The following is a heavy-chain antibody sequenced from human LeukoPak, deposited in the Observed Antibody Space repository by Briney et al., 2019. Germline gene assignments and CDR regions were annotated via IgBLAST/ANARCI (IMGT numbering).Heavy chain of an antibody. V-gene: IGHV3-66*02. CDR3: ARDSNY. CDR2: IYSGGST. D-gene: IGHD3-22*01. CDR1: GFTFSSYS. Sequence: GGSLRLSCAASGFTFSSYSMNWVRQAPGKGLEWVSVIYSGGSTYYADSVKGRFTISRDNSKNTLYLQMNSLRAEDTAVYYCARDSNYWGQGTLVTVSS. J-gene: IGHJ4*02.